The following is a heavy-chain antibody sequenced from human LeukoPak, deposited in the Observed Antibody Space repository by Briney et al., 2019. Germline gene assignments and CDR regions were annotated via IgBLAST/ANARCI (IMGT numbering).Heavy chain of an antibody. CDR1: GFTFSSYG. CDR2: IWYDGSNK. J-gene: IGHJ4*02. V-gene: IGHV3-33*01. Sequence: PGGSLRLSCAASGFTFSSYGMHWVRQAPGKGLEWVAVIWYDGSNKYYADSVKGRFTISRDNSKNTLYLQMNSLRAEDTAVYYCARDRGVATILYYFDYWGQGTLVTVSS. CDR3: ARDRGVATILYYFDY. D-gene: IGHD5-12*01.